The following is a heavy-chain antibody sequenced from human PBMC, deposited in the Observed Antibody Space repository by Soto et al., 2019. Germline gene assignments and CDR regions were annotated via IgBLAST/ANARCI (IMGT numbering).Heavy chain of an antibody. CDR1: GFTVSSNY. Sequence: PGGSLRLSCAASGFTVSSNYMSWVRQAPGKGLEWVSVIYSGGSTYYADSVKGRFTISRDSSKNTLYLQMNSLRAEDTAVYYCTRGPYGTGGDYYYGMDVWGQGTTVTVSS. D-gene: IGHD3-10*01. V-gene: IGHV3-53*05. J-gene: IGHJ6*02. CDR2: IYSGGST. CDR3: TRGPYGTGGDYYYGMDV.